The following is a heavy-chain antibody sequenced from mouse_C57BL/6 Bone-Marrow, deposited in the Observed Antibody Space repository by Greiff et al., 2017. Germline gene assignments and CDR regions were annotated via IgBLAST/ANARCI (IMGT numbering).Heavy chain of an antibody. CDR1: GFNIKDDF. V-gene: IGHV14-4*01. CDR3: TIIAY. CDR2: IDPENGDN. J-gene: IGHJ3*01. Sequence: VQLQPSGAELVRPGASVKLSCTASGFNIKDDFMHWVKQRPEQGLEWIGWIDPENGDNEYDSKFQGKATITVDTSSNTAYLQLSSLTSEDTAVYYGTIIAYWGQGTLVTVSA.